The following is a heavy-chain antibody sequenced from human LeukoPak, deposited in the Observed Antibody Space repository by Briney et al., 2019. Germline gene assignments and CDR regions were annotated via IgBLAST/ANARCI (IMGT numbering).Heavy chain of an antibody. D-gene: IGHD1-26*01. CDR1: GYTFTSYD. V-gene: IGHV1-8*01. Sequence: GASVKVSCKASGYTFTSYDINWVRQATGQGLEWMGWMNPNSGNTGYAQKFQGRVTMTRNTSISTAYMELSSLRSEDTAVYYCAKDIRSYGTPKRGAFDIWGQGTMVTVSS. CDR2: MNPNSGNT. CDR3: AKDIRSYGTPKRGAFDI. J-gene: IGHJ3*02.